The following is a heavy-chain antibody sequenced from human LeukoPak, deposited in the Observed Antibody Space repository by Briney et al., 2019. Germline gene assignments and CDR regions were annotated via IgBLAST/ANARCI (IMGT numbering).Heavy chain of an antibody. D-gene: IGHD3-9*01. CDR3: ARDGHNQKNYDILTGYSYYYGMDV. V-gene: IGHV3-30-3*01. CDR2: ISYDGSNK. Sequence: GGSLRLSCAASGFTFSSYAMHWVRQAPGKGLEWVAVISYDGSNKYYADSVKGRFTISRDNSKNTLYLQMNSLRAEDTAVYYCARDGHNQKNYDILTGYSYYYGMDVWGQGTTVTVSS. CDR1: GFTFSSYA. J-gene: IGHJ6*02.